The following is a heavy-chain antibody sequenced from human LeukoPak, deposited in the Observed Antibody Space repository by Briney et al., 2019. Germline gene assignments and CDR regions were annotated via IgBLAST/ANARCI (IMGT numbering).Heavy chain of an antibody. CDR3: AKDNRITMVRGNWFDP. D-gene: IGHD3-10*01. Sequence: GGSLRLSCAASGFTFSSYAMSWVRQAPGKGLEWVSAISGSGGSTYYADSAKGRFTISRDNSKNTLYLQMNSLRAEDTAVYYCAKDNRITMVRGNWFDPWGQGTLVTVSS. CDR1: GFTFSSYA. J-gene: IGHJ5*02. V-gene: IGHV3-23*01. CDR2: ISGSGGST.